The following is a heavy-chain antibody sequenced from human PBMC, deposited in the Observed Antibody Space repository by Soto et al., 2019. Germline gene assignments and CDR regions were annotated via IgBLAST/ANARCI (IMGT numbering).Heavy chain of an antibody. CDR2: VYYTGST. CDR3: ARTVLGPDLLADSFVDYYYYMDV. D-gene: IGHD3-9*01. V-gene: IGHV4-59*08. CDR1: GGSISNFH. Sequence: SETLSLTCTVSGGSISNFHWSWIRQPPGKGLKWIGYVYYTGSTSYNPSLKRRVTFSADSSRGQFSLRLNSVTAADTAVYYCARTVLGPDLLADSFVDYYYYMDVWGQGTTVTVSS. J-gene: IGHJ6*03.